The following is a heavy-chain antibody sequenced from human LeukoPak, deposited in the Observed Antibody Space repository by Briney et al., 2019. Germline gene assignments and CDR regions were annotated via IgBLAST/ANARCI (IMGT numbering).Heavy chain of an antibody. Sequence: PSETLSLTCTVSGGSISSSSYYWGWIRQPPGKGLEWIGSIYYSGSTYCNPSLKSRVTISVDTSKNQFSLKLSSVTAADTAVYYCARQGRITMVRGVINGLLAIWGQGTLVTVSS. V-gene: IGHV4-39*01. CDR2: IYYSGST. D-gene: IGHD3-10*01. J-gene: IGHJ4*02. CDR3: ARQGRITMVRGVINGLLAI. CDR1: GGSISSSSYY.